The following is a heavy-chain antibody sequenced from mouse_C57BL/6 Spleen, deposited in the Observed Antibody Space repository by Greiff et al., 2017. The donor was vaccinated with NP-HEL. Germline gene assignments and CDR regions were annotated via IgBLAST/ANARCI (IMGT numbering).Heavy chain of an antibody. Sequence: VQLQQSGAELVKPGASVKMSCKASGYTFTTYPIEWMKQNHGKSLEWIGNFHPYNDDTKYNEKFKGKATLTVEKSSSTVYLELSRLTSDDSAVYYCARRRNLYYGSSYWYFDVWGTGTTVTVSS. CDR3: ARRRNLYYGSSYWYFDV. V-gene: IGHV1-47*01. CDR1: GYTFTTYP. D-gene: IGHD1-1*01. J-gene: IGHJ1*03. CDR2: FHPYNDDT.